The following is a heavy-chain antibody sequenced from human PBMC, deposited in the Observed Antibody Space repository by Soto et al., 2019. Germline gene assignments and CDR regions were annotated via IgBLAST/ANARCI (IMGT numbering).Heavy chain of an antibody. V-gene: IGHV4-59*08. D-gene: IGHD3-10*01. CDR2: IYYSGST. Sequence: ASQTHPPTDERPVGSDSRYHWRPDPQPPGKGLEWIGYIYYSGSTNYNPSLKSRVTISVDTSKNQFSLKLSSVTAADTAVYYCARHRQMVRGVYFDYWGQGTLVTVSS. CDR1: VGSDSRYH. J-gene: IGHJ4*02. CDR3: ARHRQMVRGVYFDY.